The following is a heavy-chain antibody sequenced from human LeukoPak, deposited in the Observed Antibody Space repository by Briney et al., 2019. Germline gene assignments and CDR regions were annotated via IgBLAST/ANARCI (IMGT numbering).Heavy chain of an antibody. CDR3: ATNSGGSYLSPHEGYYYYMDV. D-gene: IGHD1-26*01. V-gene: IGHV1-24*01. CDR1: GYTLTELS. CDR2: FDPEDGET. J-gene: IGHJ6*03. Sequence: ASVKVSCKVSGYTLTELSMHWVRQAPGKGLEWMGGFDPEDGETIYAQKFQGRVTMTEDTSTDTAYMELSSLRSEDTAVYYCATNSGGSYLSPHEGYYYYMDVWGKGTTVTVSS.